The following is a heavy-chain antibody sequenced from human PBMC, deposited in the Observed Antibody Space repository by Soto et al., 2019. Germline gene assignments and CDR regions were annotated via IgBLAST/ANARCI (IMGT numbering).Heavy chain of an antibody. D-gene: IGHD3-3*01. CDR2: ISHYGGTK. Sequence: VHLVESGGGVVQPGRSLRLSCAASGFTFKNYGMHWVRQAPGKGLERVAVISHYGGTKHYADSVKGRFTIFRDDSKNPVSLQMASLRPDDTAVYYCAKRITISGYGDYYYYGMDAGGQGTPVIVSS. CDR3: AKRITISGYGDYYYYGMDA. CDR1: GFTFKNYG. V-gene: IGHV3-30*18. J-gene: IGHJ6*02.